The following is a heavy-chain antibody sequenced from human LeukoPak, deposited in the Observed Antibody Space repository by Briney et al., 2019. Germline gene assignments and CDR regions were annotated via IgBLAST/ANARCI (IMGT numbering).Heavy chain of an antibody. CDR3: ARAKAAAGQYYFDY. Sequence: NASETLSLTCTVSGGSISTGSYYWGWIRQPPGKGLEWIGSIYYSGSTYYSPSLKSRVTISVDTSNNQFSLRLSSVTAADTAVYYCARAKAAAGQYYFDYWGQGTLVTVSS. CDR1: GGSISTGSYY. D-gene: IGHD6-13*01. V-gene: IGHV4-39*02. J-gene: IGHJ4*02. CDR2: IYYSGST.